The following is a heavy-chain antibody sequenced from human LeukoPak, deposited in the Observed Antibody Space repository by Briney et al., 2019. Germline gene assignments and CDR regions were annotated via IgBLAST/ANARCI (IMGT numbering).Heavy chain of an antibody. CDR3: ARVRGCNVHNCLLGGWFDR. D-gene: IGHD1-20*01. J-gene: IGHJ5*02. Sequence: GSLRLSCAASGFTFSIYEMNWVRQAPGKGLEWIGEIKPSGITNYNPSLKSRVTLSIDTSKNQFSLKVASVSAAHMAVYYCARVRGCNVHNCLLGGWFDRWGQGTLVTVSS. CDR1: GFTFSIYE. CDR2: IKPSGIT. V-gene: IGHV4-34*01.